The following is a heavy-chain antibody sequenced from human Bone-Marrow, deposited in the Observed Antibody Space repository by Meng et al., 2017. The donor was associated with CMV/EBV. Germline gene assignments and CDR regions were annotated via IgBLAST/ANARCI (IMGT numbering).Heavy chain of an antibody. V-gene: IGHV3-11*04. D-gene: IGHD3-9*01. CDR2: ISSSGSTI. J-gene: IGHJ4*02. Sequence: GGSLRLSCAASGFTFSDYYMSWIRQAPGKGLEWVSYISSSGSTIYYADSVKGRFTISRDNSKNTLYLQMNTLRAEDTAVYYCARDFRKLRYLDYWGQGTLVTVSS. CDR3: ARDFRKLRYLDY. CDR1: GFTFSDYY.